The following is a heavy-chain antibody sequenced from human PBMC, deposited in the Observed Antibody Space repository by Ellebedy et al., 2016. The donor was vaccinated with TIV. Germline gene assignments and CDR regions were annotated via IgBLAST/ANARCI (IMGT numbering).Heavy chain of an antibody. D-gene: IGHD1-26*01. Sequence: PGGSLRLSCAASGFAFSRYPMSWVRQAPGKGLEWVSGINEHGRDTFHADSVKGRFTISRDNARNTVHLQLNGLRAEDTAVYYCTKWEMHLNYFTDWGRGALVTVSS. CDR2: INEHGRDT. CDR1: GFAFSRYP. V-gene: IGHV3-23*01. CDR3: TKWEMHLNYFTD. J-gene: IGHJ4*02.